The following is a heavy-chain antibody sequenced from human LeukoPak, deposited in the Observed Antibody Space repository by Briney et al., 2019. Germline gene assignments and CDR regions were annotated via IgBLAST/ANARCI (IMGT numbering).Heavy chain of an antibody. V-gene: IGHV3-66*01. D-gene: IGHD3-10*01. J-gene: IGHJ3*02. CDR1: GFTVSSNY. CDR2: IYSGGST. CDR3: ARGYGSGSYCSWDDAFDI. Sequence: PGGSLRLSCAASGFTVSSNYMSWVRQAPGKGLEWVSVIYSGGSTYYADSVKGRFTISRDNSKNTLYLQMNSLRAEDTAVYYCARGYGSGSYCSWDDAFDIWGQGTMVTVSS.